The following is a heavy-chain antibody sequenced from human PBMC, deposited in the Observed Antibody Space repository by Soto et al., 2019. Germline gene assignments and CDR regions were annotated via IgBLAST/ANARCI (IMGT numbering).Heavy chain of an antibody. Sequence: SVKVSCKASGYTFSKYDISWVRQAPGQGLQWLGLISPNSGRASYSESFQGRVTMSTDTPTTTAYLELRSLRSDDTAVYYCVRQYFDFWTDYPDFDYWGQGTLVTVSS. V-gene: IGHV1-18*04. CDR1: GYTFSKYD. J-gene: IGHJ4*02. D-gene: IGHD3-3*01. CDR3: VRQYFDFWTDYPDFDY. CDR2: ISPNSGRA.